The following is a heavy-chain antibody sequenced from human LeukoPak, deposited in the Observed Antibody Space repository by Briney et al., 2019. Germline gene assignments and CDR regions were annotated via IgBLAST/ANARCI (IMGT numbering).Heavy chain of an antibody. CDR1: GGSISSYY. V-gene: IGHV4-4*07. D-gene: IGHD2-2*01. Sequence: SETLSLTCSVSGGSISSYYWSWIRQPAGKGLEWIGRIYTSGSTNYNPSLKSRVPMSVDTSKNQFSLKLSSVTAADTAVYYCARDQLLAWFDPWGQGTLVTVSS. J-gene: IGHJ5*02. CDR2: IYTSGST. CDR3: ARDQLLAWFDP.